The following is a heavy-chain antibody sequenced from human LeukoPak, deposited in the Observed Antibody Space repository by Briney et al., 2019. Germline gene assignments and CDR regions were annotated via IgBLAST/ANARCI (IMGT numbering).Heavy chain of an antibody. CDR2: ISSSSFKI. CDR1: EFTFVRYA. J-gene: IGHJ6*03. V-gene: IGHV3-21*05. Sequence: GGSLRLSCAASEFTFVRYAMNWVRQAPGKGLEWVSYISSSSFKIGYADSVKGRFTISRDNSKNSLYLQMDSLRVEDTAVYYCVRDPSYGSSWYYYMDVWGKGTTVTVS. CDR3: VRDPSYGSSWYYYMDV. D-gene: IGHD6-13*01.